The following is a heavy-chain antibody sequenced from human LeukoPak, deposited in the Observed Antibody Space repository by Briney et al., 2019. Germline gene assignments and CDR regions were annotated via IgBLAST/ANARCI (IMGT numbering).Heavy chain of an antibody. D-gene: IGHD3-22*01. CDR1: GFTFSSYA. CDR3: AKTVAYDSSTFFFPRFDY. CDR2: ISGSGGST. J-gene: IGHJ4*02. Sequence: GGSLRLSCAASGFTFSSYAMSWVRQAPGKGLEWVSAISGSGGSTYYADSVKGRFTISRDNSKNTLYLQMNSLRAEDTAVYYCAKTVAYDSSTFFFPRFDYWGQGTLVTVSS. V-gene: IGHV3-23*01.